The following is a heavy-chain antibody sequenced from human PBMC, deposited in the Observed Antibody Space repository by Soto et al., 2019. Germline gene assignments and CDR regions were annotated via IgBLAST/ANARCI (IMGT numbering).Heavy chain of an antibody. Sequence: QVQLVESGGGVVQPGGSLRLSCAASGFAFSTSVIHWVRQAPGKGLEWMAHISYNGNKKHYADSVKGRCTVSRDISESTLYLQMNSLRAEDTAVYYCAREQFEDGRGHYDHWGQGTLVSVSS. J-gene: IGHJ4*02. D-gene: IGHD3-22*01. V-gene: IGHV3-30*03. CDR3: AREQFEDGRGHYDH. CDR1: GFAFSTSV. CDR2: ISYNGNKK.